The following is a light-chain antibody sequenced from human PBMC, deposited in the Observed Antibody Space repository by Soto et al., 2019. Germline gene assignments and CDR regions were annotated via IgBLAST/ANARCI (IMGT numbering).Light chain of an antibody. Sequence: QAVVTQPASVSGSPGQSITITCTGTGSDVGGYDWVSWYQQHPGKAPKLILCDVNIRPSGVSNRFSGSKSGNTAFLTISRLQAEDEADYYCSSYTTSNSVVFGGGTKLTVL. CDR1: GSDVGGYDW. J-gene: IGLJ3*02. CDR2: DVN. V-gene: IGLV2-14*03. CDR3: SSYTTSNSVV.